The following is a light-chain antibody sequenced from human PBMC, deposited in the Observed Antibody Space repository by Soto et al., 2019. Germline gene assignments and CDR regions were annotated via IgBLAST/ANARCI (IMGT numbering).Light chain of an antibody. CDR3: LQHNSFPLT. J-gene: IGKJ4*01. Sequence: DIPMTQSPSAMSASIGDRVTITCRASQGVSNYLAWFQQQPGKVPKRLIYGASRLQSGVPSRFSGSGSGTEFTLTISNLQPEDFATYYCLQHNSFPLTFGGGTKVEIK. CDR2: GAS. V-gene: IGKV1-17*03. CDR1: QGVSNY.